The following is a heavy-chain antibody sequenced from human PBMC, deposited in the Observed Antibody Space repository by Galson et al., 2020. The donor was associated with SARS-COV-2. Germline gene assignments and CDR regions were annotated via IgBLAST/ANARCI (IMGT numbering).Heavy chain of an antibody. CDR2: NRGEGSET. CDR3: TREGWQGGY. D-gene: IGHD2-15*01. J-gene: IGHJ4*02. Sequence: GESLEIFCAVSGINIKELWLSWVRQAPGKGLEWVDNNRGEGSETNYVKSVKGRFFISRDNAIDSLYLQMNNLRVDDTAVYFCTREGWQGGYWGQGTRVTVSS. CDR1: GINIKELW. V-gene: IGHV3-7*01.